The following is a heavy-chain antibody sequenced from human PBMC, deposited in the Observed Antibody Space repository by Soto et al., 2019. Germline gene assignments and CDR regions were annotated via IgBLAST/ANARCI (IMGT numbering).Heavy chain of an antibody. Sequence: QVQLQESGPGLVKPSQTLSLTCTVSGGSISSGGYYWSWIRQHPGKGLEWIGYIYYSGSTYYNPSLKSRIPKSVATSKNQSSRKLNPVPAGDRAGYFCPREIYNWTSFAPGAKGTRVTVSS. V-gene: IGHV4-31*03. CDR1: GGSISSGGYY. CDR3: PREIYNWTSFAP. D-gene: IGHD1-20*01. J-gene: IGHJ5*02. CDR2: IYYSGST.